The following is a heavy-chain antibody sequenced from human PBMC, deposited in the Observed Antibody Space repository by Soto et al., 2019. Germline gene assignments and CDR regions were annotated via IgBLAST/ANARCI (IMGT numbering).Heavy chain of an antibody. V-gene: IGHV3-66*01. CDR2: IYSGGST. Sequence: GGSLRLSCAASGFTVSTNYMNWVRQAPGKGLEWVSVIYSGGSTYYADSVKGRFTISRDNSKNTLFLQMNSLRVEDTAVYYCARGEPHHYFNYWGQGALVTVSS. CDR1: GFTVSTNY. J-gene: IGHJ4*02. CDR3: ARGEPHHYFNY. D-gene: IGHD3-16*01.